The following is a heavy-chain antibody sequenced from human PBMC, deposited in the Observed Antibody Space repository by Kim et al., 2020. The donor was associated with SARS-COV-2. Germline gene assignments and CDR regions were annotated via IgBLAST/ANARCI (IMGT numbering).Heavy chain of an antibody. V-gene: IGHV3-48*03. CDR1: GFTFKSYE. CDR2: ISGSGNTI. Sequence: GGSLRLSCATSGFTFKSYEMNWVRQAPGKGLEWVSYISGSGNTIYYAGSVKGRFTISRDNAKRSLYLQINSLRAEDTAVYYCAREPIEGATIGFDYWGQGVLVTVSS. CDR3: AREPIEGATIGFDY. D-gene: IGHD1-26*01. J-gene: IGHJ4*02.